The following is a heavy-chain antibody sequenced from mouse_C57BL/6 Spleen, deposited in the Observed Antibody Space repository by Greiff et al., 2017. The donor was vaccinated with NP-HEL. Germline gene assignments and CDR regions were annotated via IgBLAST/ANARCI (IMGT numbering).Heavy chain of an antibody. V-gene: IGHV5-17*01. CDR1: GFTFSDYG. J-gene: IGHJ3*01. D-gene: IGHD2-4*01. CDR3: ARWGYDYDGFWFAY. CDR2: ISSGSSTI. Sequence: EVMLVESGGGLVKPGGSLKLSCAASGFTFSDYGMHWVRQAPEKGLEWVAYISSGSSTIYYADTVKGRFTISRDNAKNTLFLQMTSLRSEDTAMYYCARWGYDYDGFWFAYWGQGTLVTVSA.